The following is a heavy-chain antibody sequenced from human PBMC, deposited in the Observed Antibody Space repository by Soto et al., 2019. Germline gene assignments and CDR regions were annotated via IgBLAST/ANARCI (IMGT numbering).Heavy chain of an antibody. CDR1: GYTXTSYG. CDR2: ISPYNGDT. V-gene: IGHV1-18*01. Sequence: SXKVSFKASGYTXTSYGIRLVRQAPGQGLEWIGWISPYNGDTKFAQKVQGRVTLTTDTSTSTTYMEVRSLRSDDTAVYYCARDRITIFDRDDMDVWGQGTTGTVSS. D-gene: IGHD3-3*01. J-gene: IGHJ6*02. CDR3: ARDRITIFDRDDMDV.